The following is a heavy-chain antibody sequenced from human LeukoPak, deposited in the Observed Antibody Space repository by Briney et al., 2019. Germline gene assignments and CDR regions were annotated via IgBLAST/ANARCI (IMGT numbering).Heavy chain of an antibody. J-gene: IGHJ4*02. CDR1: GGSISSSLW. V-gene: IGHV4-4*02. D-gene: IGHD1-20*01. Sequence: SETLSLTCAVSGGSISSSLWWTWVRQPPGKGLEWIGEIYHDRTTNYKSSLKSRATISVDKSKNQFSLKLNSVTAADTAVYYCARRITGTLAPIDYWGQGTLVTVSS. CDR2: IYHDRTT. CDR3: ARRITGTLAPIDY.